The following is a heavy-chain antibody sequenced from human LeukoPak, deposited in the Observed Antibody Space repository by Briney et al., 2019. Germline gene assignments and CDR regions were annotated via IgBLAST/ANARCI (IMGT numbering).Heavy chain of an antibody. CDR1: GFTFSSYS. Sequence: PGGSLRLSCAASGFTFSSYSMNWVRQAPGKGLEWVSYISSSSSTIYYADSVKGRFTISRDNAKNSLYLQMNSLRAEDTAVYYCARDRGDFWSGYSDYWGQGTLVTVPS. CDR3: ARDRGDFWSGYSDY. V-gene: IGHV3-48*01. D-gene: IGHD3-3*01. J-gene: IGHJ4*02. CDR2: ISSSSSTI.